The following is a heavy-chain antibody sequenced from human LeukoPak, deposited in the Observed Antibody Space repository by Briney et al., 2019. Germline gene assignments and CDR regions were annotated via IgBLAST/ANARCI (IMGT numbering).Heavy chain of an antibody. Sequence: ASVKVSCKASGYTFTSYAMNWVRQAPGQGLEWMGWINTNTGNPTYAQGFTGRFVFSLDTSVSTAYLQINSLKAEDTAVYYCGAAMVTHAFDYWGQGTLVTVSS. V-gene: IGHV7-4-1*02. CDR2: INTNTGNP. D-gene: IGHD5-18*01. CDR3: GAAMVTHAFDY. J-gene: IGHJ4*02. CDR1: GYTFTSYA.